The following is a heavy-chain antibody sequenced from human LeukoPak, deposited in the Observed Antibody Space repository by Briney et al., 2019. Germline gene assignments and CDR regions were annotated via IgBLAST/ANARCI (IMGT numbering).Heavy chain of an antibody. D-gene: IGHD4-17*01. J-gene: IGHJ4*02. CDR1: GFTFSNYW. Sequence: GGTLRLSCAASGFTFSNYWMSCVRQAPGMGLKWVANIKQDGSEKYYVDSVKGRFTISRDNAKNSLYLQMNSLRAEDTAVYYCAREEYGDHLWWGQGTLVTVSS. CDR2: IKQDGSEK. CDR3: AREEYGDHLW. V-gene: IGHV3-7*01.